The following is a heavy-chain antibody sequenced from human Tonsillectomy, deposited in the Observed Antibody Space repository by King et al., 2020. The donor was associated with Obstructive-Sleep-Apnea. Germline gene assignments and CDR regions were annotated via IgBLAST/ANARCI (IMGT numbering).Heavy chain of an antibody. D-gene: IGHD1-1*01. CDR2: ISGSGGTT. V-gene: IGHV3-23*04. CDR3: AKERSGNEDFDY. CDR1: GVTFSSYG. Sequence: VQLVESGGGLVQPGGSLRLSCAASGVTFSSYGMSWVRQAPGKGLEWVSGISGSGGTTYYADSVKGRFTISRDNSKNTLYLQMTSLRAEDTAVYYCAKERSGNEDFDYWGQGTLVTVSS. J-gene: IGHJ4*02.